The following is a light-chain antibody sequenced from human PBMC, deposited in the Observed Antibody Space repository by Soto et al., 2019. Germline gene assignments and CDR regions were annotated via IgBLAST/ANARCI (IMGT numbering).Light chain of an antibody. CDR1: LSNIGATYD. CDR2: DDT. V-gene: IGLV1-40*01. J-gene: IGLJ2*01. CDR3: QSYDSSLSAVV. Sequence: QSALTQPPSVSGAPGQRVTISCTGGLSNIGATYDVHWYQHLPGTAPKLLIYDDTNRPSGVPDRFSGSTSGTSASLAITGLRAEDEADYYCQSYDSSLSAVVFGGGTKVTVL.